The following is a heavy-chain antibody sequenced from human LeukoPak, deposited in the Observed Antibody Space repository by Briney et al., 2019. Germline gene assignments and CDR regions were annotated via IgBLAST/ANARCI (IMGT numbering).Heavy chain of an antibody. Sequence: ASVKVSCKASGYTFTSYAMHWVRQAPGQRLEWMGWINAGNGNTKYSQKFQGRVTITRDTSASTAYMELSSLRSEDTAVHYCARDSTLSVVVPAAINYYYYGMDVWGQGTTVTVSS. CDR3: ARDSTLSVVVPAAINYYYYGMDV. V-gene: IGHV1-3*01. J-gene: IGHJ6*02. D-gene: IGHD2-2*02. CDR1: GYTFTSYA. CDR2: INAGNGNT.